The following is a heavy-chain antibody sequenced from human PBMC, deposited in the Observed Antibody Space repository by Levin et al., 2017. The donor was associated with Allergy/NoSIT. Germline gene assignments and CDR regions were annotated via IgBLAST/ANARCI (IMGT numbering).Heavy chain of an antibody. V-gene: IGHV3-23*01. D-gene: IGHD6-13*01. J-gene: IGHJ4*02. Sequence: GGSLRLSCTASGFTFSNYPMSWVRQTPGKGLEWISAIGASSGTTYYTDSVKGRFSISKDYSNNILYLQMNSLRAEDTAVYYCARHLLAAGREYDYWGQGALVTVSS. CDR1: GFTFSNYP. CDR2: IGASSGTT. CDR3: ARHLLAAGREYDY.